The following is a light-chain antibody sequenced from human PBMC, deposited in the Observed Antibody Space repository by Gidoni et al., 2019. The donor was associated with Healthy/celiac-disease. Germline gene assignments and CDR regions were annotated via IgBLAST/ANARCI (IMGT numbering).Light chain of an antibody. J-gene: IGLJ2*01. CDR1: SSDVGGYNY. CDR2: DVI. V-gene: IGLV2-14*01. CDR3: SSYTSSSTVV. Sequence: QSALTQPASVSRSPGQSITISCTGTSSDVGGYNYVSWYQQHPGKAPKLMIYDVIKRPSGVSNRFAGSKSGNTASLTISGLQAEDEADYYCSSYTSSSTVVFGGGTKLTVL.